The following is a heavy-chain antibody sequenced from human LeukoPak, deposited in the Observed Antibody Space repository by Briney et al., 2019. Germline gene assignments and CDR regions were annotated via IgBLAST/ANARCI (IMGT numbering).Heavy chain of an antibody. CDR3: ASDQYYDSSGSLDY. D-gene: IGHD3-22*01. J-gene: IGHJ4*02. CDR2: ISGSGGST. Sequence: PGGSLRLSCAASGFTFSSYAMNWVRQAPGKGLEWVSAISGSGGSTYYADSVKGRFTISRDNSKNTLYLQMNSLRAEDTAVYYCASDQYYDSSGSLDYWGQGTLVTVSS. V-gene: IGHV3-23*01. CDR1: GFTFSSYA.